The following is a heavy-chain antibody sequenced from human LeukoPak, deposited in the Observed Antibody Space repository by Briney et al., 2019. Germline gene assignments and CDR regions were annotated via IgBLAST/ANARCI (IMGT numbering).Heavy chain of an antibody. CDR2: IWYDGSNK. Sequence: GGSLRLSCAASGFTFSSYGMHWVRQAPGKGLEWVAVIWYDGSNKYYADSVKGRFTISRDNSKNTLYLQVNSLRAEDTAVYYCARDQWLVRGHFDYWGQGTLVTVSS. J-gene: IGHJ4*02. D-gene: IGHD6-19*01. V-gene: IGHV3-33*01. CDR3: ARDQWLVRGHFDY. CDR1: GFTFSSYG.